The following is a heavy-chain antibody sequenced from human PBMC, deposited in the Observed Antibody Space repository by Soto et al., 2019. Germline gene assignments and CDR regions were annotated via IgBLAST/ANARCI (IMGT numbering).Heavy chain of an antibody. CDR2: ISTIGGST. CDR3: AKPQSSSSWYFAY. D-gene: IGHD6-13*01. V-gene: IGHV3-23*01. CDR1: GFTFGNYA. J-gene: IGHJ4*02. Sequence: RGSLKLSCAASGFTFGNYAMTWVRQAPGKGLKRVSGISTIGGSTYYADAVKGGFTISRDNSKNALFLEMNSMRTDSAAFYYSAKPQSSSSWYFAYWGQGTLLTLSS.